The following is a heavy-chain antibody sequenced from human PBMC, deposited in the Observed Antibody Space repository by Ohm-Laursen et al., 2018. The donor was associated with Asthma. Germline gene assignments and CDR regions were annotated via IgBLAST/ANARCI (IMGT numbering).Heavy chain of an antibody. J-gene: IGHJ1*01. CDR3: ARIGPEWELPGREYSLHH. D-gene: IGHD1-26*01. CDR2: ISTARTFI. V-gene: IGHV3-21*01. Sequence: SLRLSCTASGYTFSRYSIHWVRQVPGKGLEWVASISTARTFIYYADSVRGRFTTSRDNAKNSVYLQMNSLRAEDTALYYCARIGPEWELPGREYSLHHWGQGTQVTVSS. CDR1: GYTFSRYS.